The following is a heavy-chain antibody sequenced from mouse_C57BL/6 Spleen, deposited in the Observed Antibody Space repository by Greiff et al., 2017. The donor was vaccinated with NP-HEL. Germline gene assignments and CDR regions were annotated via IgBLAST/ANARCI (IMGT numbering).Heavy chain of an antibody. D-gene: IGHD3-2*02. CDR3: ARLDSSKDY. CDR2: IDPSDSYT. Sequence: QVQLQQPGAELVMPGASVKLSCKASGYTFTSYWMHWVKQRPGQGLEWIGEIDPSDSYTNYNQKFKGKSTLTVDKSSSTAYMQLSSLTSEDSAVYYCARLDSSKDYWGQGTTRTVSS. V-gene: IGHV1-69*01. CDR1: GYTFTSYW. J-gene: IGHJ2*01.